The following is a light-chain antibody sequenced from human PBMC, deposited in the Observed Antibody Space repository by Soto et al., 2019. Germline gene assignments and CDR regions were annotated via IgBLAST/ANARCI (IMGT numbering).Light chain of an antibody. CDR1: SSDVGGYDY. CDR3: SSYTTIGTYVL. Sequence: QSALTQPASVSGSPGQSITISCTGTSSDVGGYDYVSWYQQHPGKAPKLMIYDVTNRPSGVSNRFSGSKSGNTASLTISGLQAEDEADYFCSSYTTIGTYVLFGGGTKRTVL. V-gene: IGLV2-14*01. J-gene: IGLJ2*01. CDR2: DVT.